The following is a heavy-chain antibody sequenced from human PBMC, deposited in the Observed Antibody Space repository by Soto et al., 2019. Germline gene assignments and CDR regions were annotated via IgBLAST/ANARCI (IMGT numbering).Heavy chain of an antibody. J-gene: IGHJ6*02. Sequence: SETLSLTCTVSGGSISSYYWSWIRQPPGKGLEWIGYIYYSGSTNYNPSLKSRVTISVDTSKNQFSLKLSSVTAADTAVYYCARGLVGSGYYSDYYYGMDVWGQGTTVTVSS. CDR3: ARGLVGSGYYSDYYYGMDV. D-gene: IGHD3-3*01. V-gene: IGHV4-59*01. CDR1: GGSISSYY. CDR2: IYYSGST.